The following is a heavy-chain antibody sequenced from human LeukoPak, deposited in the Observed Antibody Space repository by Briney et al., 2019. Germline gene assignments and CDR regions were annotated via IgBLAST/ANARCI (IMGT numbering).Heavy chain of an antibody. V-gene: IGHV1-24*01. Sequence: GASVKVSCKVSGYTLAELSMHWVRQAPGKGLEWMGGFDPEDGETIYAQKFQDRVTMTEDTSTDTAYMELSSLRSEDTAVYYCATLPSTYCGGDCYSHNWFDPWGQGTLVTVSS. CDR3: ATLPSTYCGGDCYSHNWFDP. CDR1: GYTLAELS. CDR2: FDPEDGET. J-gene: IGHJ5*02. D-gene: IGHD2-21*02.